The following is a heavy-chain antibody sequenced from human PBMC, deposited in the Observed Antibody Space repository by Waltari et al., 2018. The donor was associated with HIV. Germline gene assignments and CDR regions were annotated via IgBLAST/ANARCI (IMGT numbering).Heavy chain of an antibody. V-gene: IGHV1-18*01. J-gene: IGHJ4*02. Sequence: QVHLVQSGVEVKKPGASVKVSCKTSGYTFTISELSWMRQAPGQGLEGMGWIRPHNGDTNYVQKLQGRVSMTADTSTRTAYMELRSLRSDDTAVYYCGRSKVTYFDYWGQGTLVTVSS. D-gene: IGHD2-21*02. CDR1: GYTFTISE. CDR2: IRPHNGDT. CDR3: GRSKVTYFDY.